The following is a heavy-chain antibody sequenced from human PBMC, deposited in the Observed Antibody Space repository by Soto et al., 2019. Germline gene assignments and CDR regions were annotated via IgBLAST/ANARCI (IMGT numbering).Heavy chain of an antibody. J-gene: IGHJ5*02. Sequence: PSETLSLTCTVRGGSISSYYWSWIRQPPGKGLEWIGYIYYSGSTNYNPSLKSRVTISVDTSKNQFSLKLSSVTAADTAVYYCARADPNFEYSSSSFKFDPWGQGTLVTVSS. CDR2: IYYSGST. CDR3: ARADPNFEYSSSSFKFDP. D-gene: IGHD6-6*01. CDR1: GGSISSYY. V-gene: IGHV4-59*01.